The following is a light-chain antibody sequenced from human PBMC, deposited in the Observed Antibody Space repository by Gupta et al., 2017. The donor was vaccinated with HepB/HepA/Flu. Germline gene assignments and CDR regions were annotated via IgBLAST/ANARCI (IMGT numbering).Light chain of an antibody. CDR3: QQYNNWPRT. CDR1: QSVSSN. Sequence: EIVMTQSPATLSVSPGERATLSCRASQSVSSNLAWYQQKPGQAPRLLIYGASTRATGIPARCRGSGSGTEFTLPLSSLRSEDFAVYYCQQYNNWPRTFGQGTKVEIK. J-gene: IGKJ1*01. V-gene: IGKV3-15*01. CDR2: GAS.